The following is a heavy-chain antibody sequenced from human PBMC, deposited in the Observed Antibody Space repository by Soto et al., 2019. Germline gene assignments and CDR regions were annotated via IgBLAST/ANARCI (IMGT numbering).Heavy chain of an antibody. CDR3: ARESEDLTSNFDY. CDR1: GFTFTRYS. Sequence: GGSLRLSCAASGFTFTRYSMNWVRQAPGKGLEWVPSISSTTNYIYYADSMKGRFTVSRDNAKNSVYLDMNSLSAEDTAVYYCARESEDLTSNFDYWGQGTLVTVSS. CDR2: ISSTTNYI. J-gene: IGHJ4*02. V-gene: IGHV3-21*01.